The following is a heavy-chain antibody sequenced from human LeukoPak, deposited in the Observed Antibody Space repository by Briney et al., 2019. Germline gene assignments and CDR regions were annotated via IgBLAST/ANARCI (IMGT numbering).Heavy chain of an antibody. V-gene: IGHV1-18*01. CDR1: GYTFTNYG. CDR3: ARSFVTASTDAFDI. Sequence: ASVTVSCKASGYTFTNYGISWVRQAPGQGLEWVGWISAYNGNTNYAQKLQGRVTMTTDTSTSTAYMELRSLRPDDTAVYYCARSFVTASTDAFDIWGQGTMVTVSS. J-gene: IGHJ3*02. CDR2: ISAYNGNT. D-gene: IGHD5-18*01.